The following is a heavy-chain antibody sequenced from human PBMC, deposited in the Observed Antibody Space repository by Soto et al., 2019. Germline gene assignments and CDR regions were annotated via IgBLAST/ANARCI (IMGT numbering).Heavy chain of an antibody. CDR2: IDPSDSYT. V-gene: IGHV5-10-1*01. CDR3: ARRRGYYDGRWGCFDY. Sequence: PGESLKISCEGSGYSFTNYWINWVRQMPGKGLEWMGRIDPSDSYTHYSPSFQGHVTISADESITTAYLQWSSLKASDTATYYCARRRGYYDGRWGCFDYWGQGTPVTVSS. D-gene: IGHD3-22*01. CDR1: GYSFTNYW. J-gene: IGHJ4*02.